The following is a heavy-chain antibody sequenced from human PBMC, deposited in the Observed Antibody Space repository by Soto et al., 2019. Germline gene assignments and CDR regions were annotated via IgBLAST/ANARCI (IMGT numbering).Heavy chain of an antibody. CDR3: ASVYCGGDCTIMYRYYYGMDV. D-gene: IGHD2-21*02. V-gene: IGHV4-4*02. CDR1: GGSISSSNW. CDR2: IYHSGST. Sequence: QVQLQESGPGLVKPSGTLSLTCAVSGGSISSSNWWSWVRQPPGKGLEWIGEIYHSGSTNYNPSLKSRVTRSVDKSKNQFSLKLSSVTAADTAVYYCASVYCGGDCTIMYRYYYGMDVWGQGTTVTVSS. J-gene: IGHJ6*02.